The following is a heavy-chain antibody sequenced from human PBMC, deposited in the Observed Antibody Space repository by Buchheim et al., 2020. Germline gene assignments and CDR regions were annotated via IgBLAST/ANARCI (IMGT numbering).Heavy chain of an antibody. D-gene: IGHD6-13*01. V-gene: IGHV3-7*01. CDR3: ASDCDSRSWYVGGLKGWFDP. J-gene: IGHJ5*02. CDR2: IKQDGSEK. CDR1: GFTFSSYW. Sequence: EVQLVESGGGLVQPGGSLRLSCAASGFTFSSYWMSWVRQAPGKGLEWVANIKQDGSEKYYVDSVKGRFTISRDNAKNSLYLQMNSLRAEDTAVYYWASDCDSRSWYVGGLKGWFDPWGQGTL.